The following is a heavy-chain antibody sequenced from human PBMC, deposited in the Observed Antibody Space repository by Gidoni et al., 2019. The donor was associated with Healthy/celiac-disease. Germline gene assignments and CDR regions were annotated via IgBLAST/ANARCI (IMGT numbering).Heavy chain of an antibody. CDR2: ISSSSSYI. CDR3: AREGYYDSSGYHDAFDI. CDR1: GFTFSSYS. Sequence: EVQLVESGGGLVKPGGSLRLSCSASGFTFSSYSMNLVRQAPGKGLEWVSSISSSSSYIYYADSVKGRFTISRDNAKNSLYLQMNSLRAEDTAVYYCAREGYYDSSGYHDAFDIWGQGTMVTVSS. D-gene: IGHD3-22*01. J-gene: IGHJ3*02. V-gene: IGHV3-21*01.